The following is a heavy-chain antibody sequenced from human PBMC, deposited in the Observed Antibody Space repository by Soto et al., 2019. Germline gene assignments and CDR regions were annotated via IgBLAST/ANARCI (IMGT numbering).Heavy chain of an antibody. V-gene: IGHV4-59*05. CDR3: ARLKGQYFDY. CDR1: GGSISSYY. J-gene: IGHJ4*02. CDR2: IYYSGST. Sequence: SETLSLTCTVSGGSISSYYWSWIRQPPGKGLEWIGSIYYSGSTYYNPSLKSRVTISVDTSKNQFSLKLSSVTAADTAVYYCARLKGQYFDYWGQGTLVTVSS.